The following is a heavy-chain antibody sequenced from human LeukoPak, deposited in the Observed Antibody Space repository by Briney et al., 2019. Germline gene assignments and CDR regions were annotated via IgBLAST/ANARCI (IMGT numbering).Heavy chain of an antibody. D-gene: IGHD6-6*01. J-gene: IGHJ6*02. Sequence: QAGGSLRLSCAAFGFTFSSYWIHWVRQAPGKGPVWVSRINSDGTSTTYADPVKGRFTISRDSAKNTVYLQMNSLRAEDTAVYYCVRGGGADRPYGLDVWGQGTTVTVSS. CDR3: VRGGGADRPYGLDV. V-gene: IGHV3-74*01. CDR2: INSDGTST. CDR1: GFTFSSYW.